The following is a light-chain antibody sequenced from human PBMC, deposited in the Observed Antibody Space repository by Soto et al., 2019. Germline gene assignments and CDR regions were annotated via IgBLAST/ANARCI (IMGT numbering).Light chain of an antibody. CDR2: DVR. CDR3: SSYTTISTYV. CDR1: SSDVGGYNY. Sequence: QSVRTQPASVSGSPGQSITISCTGTSSDVGGYNYVSWYQQHPGKAPKLMIYDVRNRPSGVSNRFSGSKSVNTASLTISGLQAEDEADYYCSSYTTISTYVFGNGTKVTVL. V-gene: IGLV2-14*01. J-gene: IGLJ1*01.